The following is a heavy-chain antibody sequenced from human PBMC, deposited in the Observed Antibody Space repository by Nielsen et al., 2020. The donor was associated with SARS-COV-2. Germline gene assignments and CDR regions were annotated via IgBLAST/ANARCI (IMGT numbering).Heavy chain of an antibody. J-gene: IGHJ2*01. Sequence: SETLSLTCTVSGGSISSSSYYWGWIRQPPGKGLEWIGSIYYSGSTYYNPSLKSRVTISVDTSKNQFSLKLSSVTAADTAVYYCARRPYDFWSGYHDWYFDLWGRGTLVTVSS. V-gene: IGHV4-39*01. CDR2: IYYSGST. CDR3: ARRPYDFWSGYHDWYFDL. D-gene: IGHD3-3*01. CDR1: GGSISSSSYY.